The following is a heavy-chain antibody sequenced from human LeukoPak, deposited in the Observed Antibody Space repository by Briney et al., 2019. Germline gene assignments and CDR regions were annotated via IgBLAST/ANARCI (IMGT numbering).Heavy chain of an antibody. J-gene: IGHJ6*02. Sequence: ASVKVSCKASGYTFTGYYMHWVRQAPGQGLEWMGRINPNSGGTNYAQKFQGRVTMTRDTSISTAYMELSRLRSDDTAVYYCASRPDLDYYYYGMDVWGQGTTVTVSS. CDR1: GYTFTGYY. D-gene: IGHD1-1*01. CDR2: INPNSGGT. V-gene: IGHV1-2*06. CDR3: ASRPDLDYYYYGMDV.